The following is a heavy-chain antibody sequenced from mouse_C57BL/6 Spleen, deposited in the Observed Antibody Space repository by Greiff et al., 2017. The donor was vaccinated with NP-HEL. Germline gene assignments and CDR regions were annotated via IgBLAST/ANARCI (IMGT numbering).Heavy chain of an antibody. CDR2: INPSTGGT. CDR3: ARSGNYPFDY. V-gene: IGHV1-42*01. CDR1: GYSFTGYY. D-gene: IGHD2-1*01. J-gene: IGHJ2*01. Sequence: EVKLMESGPELVKPGASVKISCKASGYSFTGYYMNWVKQSPEKSLEWIGEINPSTGGTTYNQKFKAKATLTVDKSSSTAYMQLKSLTSEDSAVYYCARSGNYPFDYWGQGTTLTVSS.